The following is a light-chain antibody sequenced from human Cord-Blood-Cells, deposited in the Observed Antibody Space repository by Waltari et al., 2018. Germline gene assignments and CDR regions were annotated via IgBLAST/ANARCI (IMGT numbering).Light chain of an antibody. J-gene: IGLJ3*02. CDR1: SSDVGGYNY. CDR3: CSYAGSYTWV. V-gene: IGLV2-11*01. Sequence: QSALTQPRSVSGSPGQSVNISCTGTSSDVGGYNYVSWDQQQPGKAPKLMIYDVSKRPSGVPDRFSGSKSGNTASLTISGLQAEDEADYYCCSYAGSYTWVFGGGTKLTVL. CDR2: DVS.